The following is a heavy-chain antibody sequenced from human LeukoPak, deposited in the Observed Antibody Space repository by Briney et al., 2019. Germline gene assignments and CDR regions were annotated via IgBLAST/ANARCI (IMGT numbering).Heavy chain of an antibody. V-gene: IGHV3-7*01. CDR1: GFTFSGNL. J-gene: IGHJ6*03. CDR3: ARDFYYYNDV. Sequence: GGSLRLSGAASGFTFSGNLMTWVRQAPGKGLEWVANIKQDGSEKQYVDSLRGRFTISRENAKNSLYLQMNSLRAEDTAVYYCARDFYYYNDVWGKGTTVTVSS. CDR2: IKQDGSEK.